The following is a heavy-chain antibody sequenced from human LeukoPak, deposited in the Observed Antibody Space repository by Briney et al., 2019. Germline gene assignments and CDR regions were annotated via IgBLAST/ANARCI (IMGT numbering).Heavy chain of an antibody. Sequence: SVKVSCKASGYTFTSYGISWVRQAPGQGLEWMGGIIPIFGTANYAQKFQGRVTITADESTSTAYMELSSLRSEDTAVYYCARSPIWSGYLWAFDYWGQGTLVTVSS. CDR2: IIPIFGTA. D-gene: IGHD3-3*01. CDR1: GYTFTSYG. V-gene: IGHV1-69*13. J-gene: IGHJ4*02. CDR3: ARSPIWSGYLWAFDY.